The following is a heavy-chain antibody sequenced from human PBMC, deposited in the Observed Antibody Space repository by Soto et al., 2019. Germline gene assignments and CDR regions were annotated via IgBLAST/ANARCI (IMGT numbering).Heavy chain of an antibody. V-gene: IGHV3-23*01. CDR3: AKHQLPH. Sequence: ESLRLSCAASGFTFSSYTMSWVRQAPGKGLEWVSAISDSGDDTYYADSVKGRFTISRDTSKNTLYLQMNSLRAEDTAVYYCAKHQLPHWGQGTLVTVSS. J-gene: IGHJ4*02. CDR2: ISDSGDDT. D-gene: IGHD2-2*01. CDR1: GFTFSSYT.